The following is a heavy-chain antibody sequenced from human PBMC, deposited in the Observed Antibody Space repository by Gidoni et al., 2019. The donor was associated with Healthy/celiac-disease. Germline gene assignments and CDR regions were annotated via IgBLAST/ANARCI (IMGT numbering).Heavy chain of an antibody. V-gene: IGHV4-34*01. D-gene: IGHD3-3*01. Sequence: QVQLQQWGAGLLKPSETLSLTCAVYGGSFSGYYWSWIRQPPGKGLEWIGEINHSGSTNYNPSLKSRVTISVDTSKNQFSLKLSSVTAADTAVYYCARRVYDFWSGYYLDYWGHGTLVTVSS. J-gene: IGHJ4*01. CDR3: ARRVYDFWSGYYLDY. CDR2: INHSGST. CDR1: GGSFSGYY.